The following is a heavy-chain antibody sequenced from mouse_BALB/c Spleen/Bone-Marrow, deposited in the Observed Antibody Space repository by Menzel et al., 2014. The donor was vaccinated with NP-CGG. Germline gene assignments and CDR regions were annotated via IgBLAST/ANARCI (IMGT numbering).Heavy chain of an antibody. J-gene: IGHJ2*01. Sequence: QVHVKQSGPSLVQPSQSLSITCTVSGFSLTSYGVHWVRQSPRKGLEWLGVIWRGGSTDYNAAFMSRLSITKDNSKSXVFFKMNSLQADDTAIYYCAKRGNYGYFDYWGQGTTLTVSS. CDR1: GFSLTSYG. CDR2: IWRGGST. D-gene: IGHD2-1*01. V-gene: IGHV2-5-1*01. CDR3: AKRGNYGYFDY.